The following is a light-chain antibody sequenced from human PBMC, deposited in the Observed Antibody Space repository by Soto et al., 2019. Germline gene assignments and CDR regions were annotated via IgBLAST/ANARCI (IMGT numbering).Light chain of an antibody. V-gene: IGKV3-20*01. CDR2: GAS. CDR1: QSVSSSY. Sequence: EIVLTQSPGTLSLSPGERATLSCRASQSVSSSYLAWYQQKPGQAPRLLIYGASSRATDIPDRFSGSGSGTDLTLTISRLEPEDFAVYYCQQYCISPRSTFGQGTKLEIK. J-gene: IGKJ2*01. CDR3: QQYCISPRST.